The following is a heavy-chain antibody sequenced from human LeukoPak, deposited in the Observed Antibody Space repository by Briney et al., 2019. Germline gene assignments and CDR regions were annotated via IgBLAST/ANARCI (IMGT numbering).Heavy chain of an antibody. Sequence: SETLSLTCTVSGGSISSSSYYWGWIRQPPGKGLEWIGSIYYSGSIYYNPSLKSRVTISVDTSKNQFSLKLSSVTAADTAVYYCARTGSTFTDYWGQGTLVTVSS. D-gene: IGHD3-10*01. CDR1: GGSISSSSYY. J-gene: IGHJ4*02. CDR3: ARTGSTFTDY. V-gene: IGHV4-39*07. CDR2: IYYSGSI.